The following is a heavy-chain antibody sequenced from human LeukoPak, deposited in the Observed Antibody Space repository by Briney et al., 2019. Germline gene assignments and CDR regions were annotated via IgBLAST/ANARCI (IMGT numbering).Heavy chain of an antibody. V-gene: IGHV3-7*03. J-gene: IGHJ4*02. D-gene: IGHD1/OR15-1a*01. CDR1: GFTFSSYA. Sequence: PGGSLRLSCAASGFTFSSYAMSWVRQAPGKGLEWVANIKQDGSEKYYVDSVKGRFTTSRDNAKNSLYLQMNSLRAEDTAVYYCARDSSPREHDYWGQGTLVTVSS. CDR3: ARDSSPREHDY. CDR2: IKQDGSEK.